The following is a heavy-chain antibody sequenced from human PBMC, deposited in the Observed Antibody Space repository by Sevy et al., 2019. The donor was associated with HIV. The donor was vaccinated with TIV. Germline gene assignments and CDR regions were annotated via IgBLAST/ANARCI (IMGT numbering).Heavy chain of an antibody. CDR3: TTRPYGSIIDY. CDR1: GFNISSAS. J-gene: IGHJ4*02. V-gene: IGHV3-15*07. Sequence: GGSLRLSCGGSGFNISSASMNWVRQAPGRGLEWVGRIKAKIDGETTDYVAPVKGRFNISRDDSRKTVYVQLNRVKSKDTAMYFCTTRPYGSIIDYWGQGTLVTVSS. D-gene: IGHD3-10*01. CDR2: IKAKIDGETT.